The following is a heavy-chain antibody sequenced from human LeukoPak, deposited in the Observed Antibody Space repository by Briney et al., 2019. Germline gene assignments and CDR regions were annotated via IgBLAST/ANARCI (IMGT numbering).Heavy chain of an antibody. V-gene: IGHV3-21*01. CDR3: ARGGIMEATPPFDY. Sequence: GGSLRLSCAASGFTFSSYSMNWVRQAPGKGLEWVSSISSSSSYIYYADSVKGRFTISRDNAKNSLYLQMNSLRAEDRAVYYCARGGIMEATPPFDYWGQGTLVTVSS. D-gene: IGHD1-26*01. CDR2: ISSSSSYI. J-gene: IGHJ4*02. CDR1: GFTFSSYS.